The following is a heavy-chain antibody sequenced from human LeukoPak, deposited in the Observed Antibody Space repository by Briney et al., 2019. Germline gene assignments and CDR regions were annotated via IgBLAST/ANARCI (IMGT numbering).Heavy chain of an antibody. Sequence: GGSLRLSCAASGFTFSNAWMSWVRQAPGKGLEWVGRIKSKTDGGTTDCAAPVKGRFTISRDDSKNTLYLQMNSLKTEDTAVYYCTTTEAVAGTVWFDPWGQGTLVTVSS. CDR3: TTTEAVAGTVWFDP. D-gene: IGHD6-19*01. CDR1: GFTFSNAW. CDR2: IKSKTDGGTT. V-gene: IGHV3-15*01. J-gene: IGHJ5*02.